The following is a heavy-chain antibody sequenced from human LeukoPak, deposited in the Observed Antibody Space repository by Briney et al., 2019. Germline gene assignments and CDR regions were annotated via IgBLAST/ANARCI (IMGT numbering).Heavy chain of an antibody. D-gene: IGHD1-26*01. Sequence: TGGSLRLSCAASGFTVSTNDMSWARQAPGKGLEWVSLTYSAGDTYYADSVKGRFSISRDNSKNPLLLQMNSLRAEDSAVYYCARGLVGASGDAFDIWGQGTMVTVSS. CDR3: ARGLVGASGDAFDI. CDR1: GFTVSTND. J-gene: IGHJ3*02. V-gene: IGHV3-53*01. CDR2: TYSAGDT.